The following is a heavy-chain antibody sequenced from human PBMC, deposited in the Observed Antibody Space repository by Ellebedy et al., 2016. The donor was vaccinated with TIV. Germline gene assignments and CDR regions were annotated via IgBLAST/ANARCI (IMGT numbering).Heavy chain of an antibody. D-gene: IGHD5-24*01. V-gene: IGHV3-11*04. CDR3: ARGEGWIDN. CDR1: GFIFNDQY. CDR2: ISGSGTTI. J-gene: IGHJ4*02. Sequence: GESLKISXAASGFIFNDQYMSWIRQAPGKGLEWLCYISGSGTTIHYADSVRGRFTISRDNAKNSVFLQMNSLRAEDTAVYFCARGEGWIDNWGQGTLVTVSS.